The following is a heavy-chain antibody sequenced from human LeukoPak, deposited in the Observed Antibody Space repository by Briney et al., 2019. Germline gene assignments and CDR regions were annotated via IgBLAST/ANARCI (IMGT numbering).Heavy chain of an antibody. D-gene: IGHD6-19*01. J-gene: IGHJ6*03. Sequence: GESLQISCKGSGYSFTSYWIGWVRQMPGKGLEWMGIIYPGDSDTRYSPSFQGQVTISADKSISTAYLQWSSLKASDTAMYYCARQAVAVKTDYYYYYMDVWGKGTTVTVSS. CDR1: GYSFTSYW. CDR3: ARQAVAVKTDYYYYYMDV. CDR2: IYPGDSDT. V-gene: IGHV5-51*01.